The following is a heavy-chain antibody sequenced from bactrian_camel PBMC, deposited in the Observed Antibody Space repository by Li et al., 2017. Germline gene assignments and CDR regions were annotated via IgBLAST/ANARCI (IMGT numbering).Heavy chain of an antibody. CDR2: INSGGGDT. CDR1: GFTFSTYD. D-gene: IGHD1*01. V-gene: IGHV3S40*01. J-gene: IGHJ6*01. CDR3: VKDGPITSMTPPLLVT. Sequence: VQLVESGGGSVQAGGSLRLSCAASGFTFSTYDMSWVRQAPGKGLEWVSAINSGGGDTYSSHSMKGRITISRDNAKNTVYLQMNSLKPEGTAVYYCVKDGPITSMTPPLLVTGARGPRSPSP.